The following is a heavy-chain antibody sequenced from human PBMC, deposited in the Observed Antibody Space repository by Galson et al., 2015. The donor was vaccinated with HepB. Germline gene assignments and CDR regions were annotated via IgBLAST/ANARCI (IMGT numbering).Heavy chain of an antibody. D-gene: IGHD1-26*01. CDR1: GLTFSSYS. CDR2: ISSSSSYI. V-gene: IGHV3-21*01. CDR3: ASINSGNKGTPFDY. J-gene: IGHJ4*02. Sequence: SLRLSCAASGLTFSSYSMNWVRQAPGKGLEWVSSISSSSSYIYYADSVKGRFTISRDNAKNSLYLQMNSLRAEDTAVYYCASINSGNKGTPFDYWGQGTLVTVSS.